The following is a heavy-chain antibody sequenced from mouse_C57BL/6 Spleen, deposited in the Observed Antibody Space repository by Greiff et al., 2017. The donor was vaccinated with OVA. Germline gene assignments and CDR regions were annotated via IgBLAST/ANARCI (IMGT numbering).Heavy chain of an antibody. V-gene: IGHV1-26*01. D-gene: IGHD1-1*01. CDR3: AGYYYGSSHVGFAY. CDR2: INPNTGGT. Sequence: EVQLQQSGPELVKPGASVKISCKASGYTFTDYYMNWVKQSHGKSLEWIGDINPNTGGTSYNQKFKGKATLTVDKSSSTAYMELRSLTSEDAAVYYCAGYYYGSSHVGFAYWGQGTLVTVSA. J-gene: IGHJ3*01. CDR1: GYTFTDYY.